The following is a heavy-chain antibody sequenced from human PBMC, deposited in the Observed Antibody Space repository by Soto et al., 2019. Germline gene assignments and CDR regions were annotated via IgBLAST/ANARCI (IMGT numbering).Heavy chain of an antibody. D-gene: IGHD6-19*01. Sequence: EVQLLESGGGLVQPGGSLTLSCAASGFTFSDYTMTWVRQAPGKVLECISVILSDYNTYYAGSVRGRFTISRDNSKNTLYLEMNSLRAEDTAVHYCARRTSGYFGYWGQGALVTVSS. J-gene: IGHJ4*02. CDR2: ILSDYNT. V-gene: IGHV3-23*03. CDR1: GFTFSDYT. CDR3: ARRTSGYFGY.